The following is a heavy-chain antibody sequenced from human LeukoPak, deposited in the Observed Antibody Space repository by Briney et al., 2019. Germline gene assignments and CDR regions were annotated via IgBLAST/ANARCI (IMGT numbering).Heavy chain of an antibody. CDR3: ARGNGYTTPWFDP. J-gene: IGHJ5*02. CDR1: RDTFSSYA. V-gene: IGHV1-69*05. CDR2: IIPIFGTA. D-gene: IGHD5-24*01. Sequence: SVKVSYKAARDTFSSYAISWVRQAPGQGLEWMGGIIPIFGTANYAQKFQGRATMTRNTSISTAYMELSSLRSEDTAVYYCARGNGYTTPWFDPWGQGTLVTVST.